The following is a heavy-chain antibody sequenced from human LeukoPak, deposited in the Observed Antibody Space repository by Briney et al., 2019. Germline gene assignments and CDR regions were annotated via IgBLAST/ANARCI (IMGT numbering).Heavy chain of an antibody. V-gene: IGHV6-1*01. J-gene: IGHJ5*02. CDR2: TYYRSTRYN. CDR3: ARDVTPQYLIKGWTTVVTWGFDP. CDR1: RDSVSSNSAA. Sequence: SQTLSLTCAISRDSVSSNSAAWNWIRHSPSRGLEWLGRTYYRSTRYNDYAVAVKSRITINPDTSKNQFSLQLNSVTPEDTAVYYCARDVTPQYLIKGWTTVVTWGFDPWGQGTLVTVSS. D-gene: IGHD4-23*01.